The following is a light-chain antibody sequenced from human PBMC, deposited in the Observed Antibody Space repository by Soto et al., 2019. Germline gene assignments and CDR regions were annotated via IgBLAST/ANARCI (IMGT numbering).Light chain of an antibody. V-gene: IGLV2-14*01. J-gene: IGLJ1*01. Sequence: QSALTQPASVSGSPGQSITISCTGTSSDVGGYNYVSWYQQYPGKAPKLMIYHVSNRPSGVSNRFSGSKSGNSASLTISGLQAEDEADYYCSSYTSTSTYVFGTGTQLTVL. CDR3: SSYTSTSTYV. CDR2: HVS. CDR1: SSDVGGYNY.